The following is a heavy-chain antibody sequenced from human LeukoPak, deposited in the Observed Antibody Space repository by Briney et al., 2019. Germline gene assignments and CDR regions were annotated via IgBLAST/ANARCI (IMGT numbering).Heavy chain of an antibody. V-gene: IGHV3-48*01. CDR1: GFTFSTYS. D-gene: IGHD3-10*01. CDR3: AREPPLGSTILRGVRIYYGMDV. Sequence: GGSLRLSYAASGFTFSTYSMNWVRQAPGKGLEWVSYISGSGSTIYYADSVKGRFTISRDAAKNSLYLQMNSLRAEDTAVYYCAREPPLGSTILRGVRIYYGMDVWGQGTTVTVSS. CDR2: ISGSGSTI. J-gene: IGHJ6*02.